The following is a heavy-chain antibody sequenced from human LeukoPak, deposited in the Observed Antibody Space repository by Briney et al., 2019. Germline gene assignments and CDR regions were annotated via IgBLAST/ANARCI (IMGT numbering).Heavy chain of an antibody. CDR1: GGSISSSSYY. Sequence: PSETLPLTCTVSGGSISSSSYYWGWIRQPPGKGLEWIGSIYYSGSTYYNPSLKSRVTISVDTSKNQFSLKLSSVTAADTAVYYCASLRGAMIVVVITWGQGTLVTVSS. V-gene: IGHV4-39*01. J-gene: IGHJ5*02. D-gene: IGHD3-22*01. CDR2: IYYSGST. CDR3: ASLRGAMIVVVIT.